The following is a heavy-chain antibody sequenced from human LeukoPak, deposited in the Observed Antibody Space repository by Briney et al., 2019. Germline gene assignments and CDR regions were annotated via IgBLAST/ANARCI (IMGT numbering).Heavy chain of an antibody. J-gene: IGHJ4*02. CDR2: IYYSGST. V-gene: IGHV4-61*08. CDR1: GGSISSGGYY. D-gene: IGHD3-16*01. Sequence: SETLSLTCTVSGGSISSGGYYWSWIRQPPGKGLEWIGYIYYSGSTNYNPSLKSRVTISVDTSKNQFSLKLSSVTAADTAVYYCAREFGRAYDYWGQGTLVTVSS. CDR3: AREFGRAYDY.